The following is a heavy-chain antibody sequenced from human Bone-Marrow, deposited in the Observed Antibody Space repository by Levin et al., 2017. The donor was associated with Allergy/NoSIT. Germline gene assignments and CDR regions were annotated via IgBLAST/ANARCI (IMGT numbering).Heavy chain of an antibody. J-gene: IGHJ2*01. V-gene: IGHV1-2*02. CDR3: TRGGAVATPLVGPGAYLDL. CDR1: TYTFAAFY. Sequence: PGESLKISCEASTYTFAAFYLHWVRQAPGQGLEWVGWINPQSGATKTAQKFQGRVTLTADTSVSTAYMQLSRLKSDDTAIFYCTRGGAVATPLVGPGAYLDLWGPGSVVTVSS. CDR2: INPQSGAT. D-gene: IGHD6-19*01.